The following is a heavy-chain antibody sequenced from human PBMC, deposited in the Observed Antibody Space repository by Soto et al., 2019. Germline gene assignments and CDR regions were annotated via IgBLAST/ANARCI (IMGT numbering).Heavy chain of an antibody. Sequence: QVQLVQSGAEVKKPGSSVKVSCKASGGTFSSYAISWVRQAPGQGLEWMGGIIPIFGRANYAQKFQGRVTITADNAARTAYMDLSRLRFENTAVYYGASVYMAGAGNPEWDFVLWGRGTLVTVSS. CDR2: IIPIFGRA. CDR1: GGTFSSYA. D-gene: IGHD6-13*01. CDR3: ASVYMAGAGNPEWDFVL. V-gene: IGHV1-69*06. J-gene: IGHJ2*01.